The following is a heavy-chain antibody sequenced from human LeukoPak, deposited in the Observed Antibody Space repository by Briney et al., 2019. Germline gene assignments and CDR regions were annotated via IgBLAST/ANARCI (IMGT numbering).Heavy chain of an antibody. CDR3: ARGGGDYGDYIDY. CDR1: GFTFSSYG. Sequence: GGSLRLSCAASGFTFSSYGMFWVRQAPGKGLEWVAFVHYLGSDKYYGDSVKGRFTISRDNAKNSLYLQMNSLRAENTAVYYCARGGGDYGDYIDYWGQGTLVTVSS. V-gene: IGHV3-30*02. J-gene: IGHJ4*02. CDR2: VHYLGSDK. D-gene: IGHD4-17*01.